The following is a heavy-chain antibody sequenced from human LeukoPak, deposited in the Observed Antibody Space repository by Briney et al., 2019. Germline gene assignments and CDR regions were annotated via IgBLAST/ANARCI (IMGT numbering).Heavy chain of an antibody. J-gene: IGHJ3*02. Sequence: SETLSLTCAVSGGSISSSNWWNWVRQPPGKGLEWIGEIYHNGNTNYNPSLKSRLTMSLDKSKNQFSLKLTSVTAADTAVYYCAREPHPRGLEIGAFDIWGQGTMVTVSS. CDR2: IYHNGNT. D-gene: IGHD1-1*01. V-gene: IGHV4-4*02. CDR3: AREPHPRGLEIGAFDI. CDR1: GGSISSSNW.